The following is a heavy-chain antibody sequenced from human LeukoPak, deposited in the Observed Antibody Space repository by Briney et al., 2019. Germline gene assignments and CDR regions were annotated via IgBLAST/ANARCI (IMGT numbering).Heavy chain of an antibody. Sequence: SETLSLTCTVSGGSISSGDYYWSWLRQPPGRGLEWIGYIYYSGSTYYNPSLKSRVTISVDTSKNQFSLKLSSVTAADTAVYYCARVGGGYPRHDAFDYWGQGTLVTVSS. CDR3: ARVGGGYPRHDAFDY. V-gene: IGHV4-30-4*01. J-gene: IGHJ4*02. CDR1: GGSISSGDYY. CDR2: IYYSGST. D-gene: IGHD5-12*01.